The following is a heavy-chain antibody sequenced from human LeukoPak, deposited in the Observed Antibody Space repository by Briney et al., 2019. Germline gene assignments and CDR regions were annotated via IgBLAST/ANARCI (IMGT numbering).Heavy chain of an antibody. CDR2: ISSSSSYI. J-gene: IGHJ6*04. CDR1: GFTFSSYS. V-gene: IGHV3-21*01. D-gene: IGHD3-10*01. CDR3: AREEVRGVIMNYYGMDV. Sequence: GGSLRLSCAASGFTFSSYSMNWVRQAPGKGLEWVSSISSSSSYIYYADSVKGRFTISRDNAKNSLYLQMNSLRAEDTAVYYCAREEVRGVIMNYYGMDVWGKGTTVTVSS.